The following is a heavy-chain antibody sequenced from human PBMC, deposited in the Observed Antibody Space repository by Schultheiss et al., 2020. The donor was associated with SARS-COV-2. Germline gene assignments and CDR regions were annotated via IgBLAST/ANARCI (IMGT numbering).Heavy chain of an antibody. V-gene: IGHV3-23*01. J-gene: IGHJ4*02. CDR1: GFTFSSYA. CDR2: ISGSGGST. CDR3: AKDEGIVLMVYAIGEIDY. Sequence: GGSLRLSCAASGFTFSSYAMSWVRQAPGKGLEWVSAISGSGGSTYYADSVKGRFTISRDNSKNTLYLQMNSLRDEDTAVYYCAKDEGIVLMVYAIGEIDYGGQGTLVTVSS. D-gene: IGHD2-8*01.